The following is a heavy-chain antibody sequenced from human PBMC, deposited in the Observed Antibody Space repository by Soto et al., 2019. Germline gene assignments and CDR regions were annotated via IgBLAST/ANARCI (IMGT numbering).Heavy chain of an antibody. CDR1: GGSIISGGYY. V-gene: IGHV4-31*03. CDR2: IYYSGST. CDR3: AREDATVIRFDY. Sequence: PSETLSLTCTVSGGSIISGGYYLICIREHPWNGLELIGYIYYSGSTYYNPSLKSRVTISVDTSKNQFSLKLSSVTAADTAVYYCAREDATVIRFDYWGQGTLVTVSS. J-gene: IGHJ4*02. D-gene: IGHD4-17*01.